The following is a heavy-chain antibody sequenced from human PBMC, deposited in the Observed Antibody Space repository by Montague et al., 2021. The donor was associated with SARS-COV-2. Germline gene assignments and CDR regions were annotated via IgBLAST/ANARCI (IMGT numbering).Heavy chain of an antibody. CDR2: IYYSGST. D-gene: IGHD3-22*01. CDR1: GGSISSYY. V-gene: IGHV4-59*01. J-gene: IGHJ4*02. Sequence: SETLSLTCTVSGGSISSYYWSWIRQPPGKGLEWIGYIYYSGSTNYNPSLKSRVTISVDTSKNQFSLKLSSVTAADTAVYYCARIWYSSGYQGIYYFDDWGQGTLVTVSS. CDR3: ARIWYSSGYQGIYYFDD.